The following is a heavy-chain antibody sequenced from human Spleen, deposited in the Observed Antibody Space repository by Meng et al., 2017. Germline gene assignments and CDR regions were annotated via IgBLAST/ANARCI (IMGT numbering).Heavy chain of an antibody. J-gene: IGHJ4*02. CDR1: GGSFSGYY. CDR2: INHSGGT. V-gene: IGHV4-34*01. D-gene: IGHD6-6*01. Sequence: QAQLQQGGAGLLKPSETLSLTCAVYGGSFSGYYWSWIRQPPGKGLEWIGEINHSGGTNYNPSLKSRVTISVDMSKNQFSLKLSSVTAADTAVYYCARGLLLAALRNWGQGTLVTVSS. CDR3: ARGLLLAALRN.